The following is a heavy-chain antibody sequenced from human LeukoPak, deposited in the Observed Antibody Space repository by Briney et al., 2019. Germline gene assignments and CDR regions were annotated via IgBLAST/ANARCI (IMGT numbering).Heavy chain of an antibody. CDR3: ARSYWTGYHHLDF. CDR2: IYYGGNS. J-gene: IGHJ4*02. V-gene: IGHV4-39*07. CDR1: GGSISSGSYY. Sequence: SETLSLACSVSGGSISSGSYYWAWIRQSPGKGLEWIASIYYGGNSYYNPSLKSRVTISVDKSKNQFSLKLSSVTATDTAVYFCARSYWTGYHHLDFWGQGTLVTVSS. D-gene: IGHD3/OR15-3a*01.